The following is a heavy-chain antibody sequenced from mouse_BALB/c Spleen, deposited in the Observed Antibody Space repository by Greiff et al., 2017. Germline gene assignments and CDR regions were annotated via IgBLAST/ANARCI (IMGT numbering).Heavy chain of an antibody. Sequence: VKLMESGPGLVAPSQSLSITCTVSGFSLTSYGVHWVRQPPGKGLEWLGVIWAGGSTNYNSALMSRLSISKDNSKSQVFLKMNRLQTDDTAMYYCARLRPYAMDYWGQGTSVTVSS. CDR2: IWAGGST. V-gene: IGHV2-9*02. J-gene: IGHJ4*01. CDR1: GFSLTSYG. CDR3: ARLRPYAMDY. D-gene: IGHD1-2*01.